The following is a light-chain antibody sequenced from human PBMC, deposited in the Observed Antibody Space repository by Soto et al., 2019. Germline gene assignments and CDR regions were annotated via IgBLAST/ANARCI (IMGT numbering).Light chain of an antibody. CDR1: QSISRW. J-gene: IGKJ5*01. CDR3: RQYNSSPIS. CDR2: EAS. V-gene: IGKV1-5*01. Sequence: DIQMTQSPATLSAFVGDSVTITCRASQSISRWLTWYQQKPGKAPKLLIYEASNLESGVPSRFWGSKSGTEFTLTIGGLRPDDCATYYCRQYNSSPISFRQGTRLKI.